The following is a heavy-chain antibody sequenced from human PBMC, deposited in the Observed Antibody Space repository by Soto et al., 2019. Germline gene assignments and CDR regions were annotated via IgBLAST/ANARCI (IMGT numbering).Heavy chain of an antibody. CDR1: GGTFSSYA. CDR2: VIPISDTT. J-gene: IGHJ6*02. V-gene: IGHV1-69*01. CDR3: ARSQVSSTSLEIYYYYYYGMDV. D-gene: IGHD2-2*01. Sequence: QVQLVQSGAEVKKPGSSVKVSCKASGGTFSSYAISWVRQAPGQGLEWMGGVIPISDTTNYAQKFQGRVTITADEATSTAYMELSSLRSEHTAVYYCARSQVSSTSLEIYYYYYYGMDVWGQGTTVTVSS.